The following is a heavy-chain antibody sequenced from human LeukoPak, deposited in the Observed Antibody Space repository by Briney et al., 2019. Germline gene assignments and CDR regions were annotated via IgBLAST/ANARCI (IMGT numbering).Heavy chain of an antibody. D-gene: IGHD2-2*01. CDR3: AKIPKGGYFDY. J-gene: IGHJ4*02. CDR2: ISSSSSYI. V-gene: IGHV3-23*01. CDR1: GFTFSSYA. Sequence: GGSLRLSCAASGFTFSSYAMSWVRQAPGKGLEWVSSISSSSSYIYYADSVKGRFTISRDNSKNTLFLQMNSLRAEDTAVYYCAKIPKGGYFDYWGQGTLVTVSS.